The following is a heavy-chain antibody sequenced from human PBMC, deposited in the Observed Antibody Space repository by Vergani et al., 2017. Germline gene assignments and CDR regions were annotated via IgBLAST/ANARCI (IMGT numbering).Heavy chain of an antibody. CDR3: ARSSGKSIAARNWFDP. CDR2: IYYSGST. CDR1: GGSISSGNYY. J-gene: IGHJ5*02. Sequence: QVQLQESGPGLVRPSQTLSLTCTVSGGSISSGNYYWSWIRQHPGKGLEWIGYIYYSGSTYYNPSLQSRVTISVDTSKNQFSLKLSSVTAADTAVDYCARSSGKSIAARNWFDPWGQGTLVTVSS. V-gene: IGHV4-31*03. D-gene: IGHD6-6*01.